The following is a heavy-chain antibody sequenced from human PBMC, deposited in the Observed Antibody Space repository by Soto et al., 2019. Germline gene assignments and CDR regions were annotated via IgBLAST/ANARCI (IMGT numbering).Heavy chain of an antibody. V-gene: IGHV3-23*01. CDR3: AKDSQVPVAFYYYYGMDV. CDR2: ISGSGGST. CDR1: GFTFNTYS. D-gene: IGHD6-19*01. J-gene: IGHJ6*02. Sequence: GGSLRLSCAASGFTFNTYSMNWVRQAPGKGLEWVSAISGSGGSTYYADSVKGRFTISRDNSKNTLYLQMNSLRAEDTAVYYCAKDSQVPVAFYYYYGMDVWGQGTTVTVSS.